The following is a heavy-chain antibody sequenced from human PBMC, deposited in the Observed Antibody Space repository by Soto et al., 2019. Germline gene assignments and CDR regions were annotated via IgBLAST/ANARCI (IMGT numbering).Heavy chain of an antibody. J-gene: IGHJ6*02. Sequence: GGSLRLSCAASVFTFSDYYMSWIRQAPGKGLEWVSYISSSGSTIYYADSVKGRFTISRDNAKNSLYLQMNSLRAEDTAVYYCARVDDSSGYYYYYYGMDVWGQGTTVTVSS. CDR2: ISSSGSTI. CDR3: ARVDDSSGYYYYYYGMDV. V-gene: IGHV3-11*01. CDR1: VFTFSDYY. D-gene: IGHD3-22*01.